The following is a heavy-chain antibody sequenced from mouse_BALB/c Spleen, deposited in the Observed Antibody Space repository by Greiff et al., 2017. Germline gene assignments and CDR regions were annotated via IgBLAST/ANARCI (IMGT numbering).Heavy chain of an antibody. CDR3: ATLLGGFAY. CDR2: IDPANGNT. CDR1: GFNIKDTY. J-gene: IGHJ3*01. Sequence: DVKLQESGAELVKPGASVKLSCIASGFNIKDTYMHWVKQRPEQGLEWIGRIDPANGNTKYDPKFQGKATITADTSSNTAYLQLSSLTAEDTAVYYWATLLGGFAYWGQGTLVTVSA. D-gene: IGHD3-3*01. V-gene: IGHV14-3*02.